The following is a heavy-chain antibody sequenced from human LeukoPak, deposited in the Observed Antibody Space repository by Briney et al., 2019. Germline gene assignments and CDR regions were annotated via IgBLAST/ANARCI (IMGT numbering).Heavy chain of an antibody. D-gene: IGHD1-14*01. CDR1: GGSISSGGYY. CDR3: AREGSGTPSVMGV. J-gene: IGHJ6*02. CDR2: IYYSGST. Sequence: SETLSLTCTVSGGSISSGGYYWSWIRQHPGKGLEWIGYIYYSGSTYYNPSLKSRVTISVDTSKNQFSLKLSSVTAADTAVYYCAREGSGTPSVMGVWGQGTTVTVSS. V-gene: IGHV4-31*03.